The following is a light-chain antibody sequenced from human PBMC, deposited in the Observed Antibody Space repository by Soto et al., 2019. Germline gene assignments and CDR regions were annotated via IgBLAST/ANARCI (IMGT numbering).Light chain of an antibody. CDR3: QPYNSYSRT. CDR1: QSISSW. Sequence: DIQMTPSPSTLSASVGDRVTITCRASQSISSWLAWYQQKPGKAPKLLIYDASSLESGVPSRFSGSGSGTEFTLTISSLQPDDFATYYCQPYNSYSRTFGQGTKVDIK. J-gene: IGKJ1*01. CDR2: DAS. V-gene: IGKV1-5*01.